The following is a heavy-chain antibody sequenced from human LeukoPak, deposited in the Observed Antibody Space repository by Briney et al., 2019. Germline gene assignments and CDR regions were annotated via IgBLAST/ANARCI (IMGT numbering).Heavy chain of an antibody. CDR3: ARCGLGSGRSDQYGLDV. Sequence: PGGFLRLSCAASGFTSSDYYMSWIRQAPGKGLEWVSYISSSASTIYYAASVKGRFTIFRDYTKNSVYLQMNRLRAEDTAVYYCARCGLGSGRSDQYGLDVWGQGTTVTVSS. D-gene: IGHD3-10*01. CDR1: GFTSSDYY. J-gene: IGHJ6*02. V-gene: IGHV3-11*01. CDR2: ISSSASTI.